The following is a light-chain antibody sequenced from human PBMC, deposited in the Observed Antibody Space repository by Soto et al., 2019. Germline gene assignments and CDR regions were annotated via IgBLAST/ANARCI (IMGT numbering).Light chain of an antibody. Sequence: EIVLTQSPGTLSLSPGERATLSCRASQSVSSSYLAWYQQKPGQAPTLLIYGEYSSENGIQERFSGSESGTDFTLTINRLEPEDFAVYYCQQYGSSPFTFGPGTKVDIK. CDR1: QSVSSSY. CDR3: QQYGSSPFT. V-gene: IGKV3-20*01. CDR2: GEY. J-gene: IGKJ3*01.